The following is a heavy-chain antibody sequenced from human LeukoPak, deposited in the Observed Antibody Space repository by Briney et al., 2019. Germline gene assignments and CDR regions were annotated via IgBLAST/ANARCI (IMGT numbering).Heavy chain of an antibody. V-gene: IGHV6-1*01. Sequence: SQTLSLTCAISGDRVSSNSAAWNWIRQSPSRGLEWLGRTYYRSKWYNDYAVSVKSRITINPDTSKNQFSLQLNSVTPEDTAVYYCARAQLMYSSGWYGYYYGMDVWGKGTTVTVSS. CDR3: ARAQLMYSSGWYGYYYGMDV. CDR1: GDRVSSNSAA. D-gene: IGHD6-19*01. J-gene: IGHJ6*04. CDR2: TYYRSKWYN.